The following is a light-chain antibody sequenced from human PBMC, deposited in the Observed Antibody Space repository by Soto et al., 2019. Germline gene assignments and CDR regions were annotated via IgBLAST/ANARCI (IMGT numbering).Light chain of an antibody. CDR1: NSNIGSHT. CDR3: SAWDDSLYLV. J-gene: IGLJ3*02. V-gene: IGLV1-44*01. CDR2: SND. Sequence: QSVLTQPPSASGTPGQTITISCSGSNSNIGSHTVNWYQHLPGTAPKLLIYSNDQRPSGVPDRFSGSKSGTSASLAIYGLQSEDEADYYGSAWDDSLYLVFGEGTKLTVL.